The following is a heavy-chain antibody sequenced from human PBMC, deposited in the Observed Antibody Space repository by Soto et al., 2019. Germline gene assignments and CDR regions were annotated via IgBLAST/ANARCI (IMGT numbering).Heavy chain of an antibody. D-gene: IGHD2-2*01. CDR2: IYHSGNT. CDR1: GGSISSGAYY. V-gene: IGHV4-31*03. CDR3: ARDASTTWHYLDY. Sequence: QVQLQESGPGLVKPSQTLSLTCTVSGGSISSGAYYWSWISQHPEKGLEWIGHIYHSGNTYYNPSLKSRVTISVDTSKNQFSLKLSSVTAADTAVYYCARDASTTWHYLDYWGQGTLVTVSS. J-gene: IGHJ4*02.